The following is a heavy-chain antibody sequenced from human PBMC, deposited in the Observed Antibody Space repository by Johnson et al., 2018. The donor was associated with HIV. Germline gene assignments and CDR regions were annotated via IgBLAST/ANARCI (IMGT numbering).Heavy chain of an antibody. CDR2: INNDGSST. Sequence: VQLVESGGGLVQPGGSLRLSCAASGFTFSNYWMHWVRQVPGKGLVWVSRINNDGSSTSYADSVKGRFTISRDNAKNTLYLQMNSLRAEDTAAFYCARDKDYGGNHDAFDIWGQGTMVTVSS. J-gene: IGHJ3*02. CDR3: ARDKDYGGNHDAFDI. V-gene: IGHV3-74*01. CDR1: GFTFSNYW. D-gene: IGHD4-23*01.